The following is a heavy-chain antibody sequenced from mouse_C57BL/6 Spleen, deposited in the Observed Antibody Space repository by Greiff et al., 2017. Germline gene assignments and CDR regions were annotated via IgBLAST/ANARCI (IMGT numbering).Heavy chain of an antibody. CDR2: FYPGSGCT. Sequence: QVQLQQSGAELVKPGASVKLSCKASGYTFTEYSIHWVKQRSGQGLEWIGGFYPGSGCTKYNEKFKDKATLTADKSSSTVYMELSRLTSEDSAVXVCARDEDDYDRGTFDYWGQGTTLTVSS. CDR3: ARDEDDYDRGTFDY. V-gene: IGHV1-62-2*01. CDR1: GYTFTEYS. D-gene: IGHD2-4*01. J-gene: IGHJ2*01.